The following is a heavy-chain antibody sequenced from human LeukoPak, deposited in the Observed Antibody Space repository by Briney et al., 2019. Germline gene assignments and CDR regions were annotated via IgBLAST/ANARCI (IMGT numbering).Heavy chain of an antibody. CDR2: IIPILGIA. Sequence: GSSVKVSCKASGGTFSSYTISWVRQAPGQGLEWMGRIIPILGIANYAQKFQGRVTITADKSTSTAYMELSSLRSEDTAVYYCALPYYGSGSLNWFDPWGQGTPVTVSS. V-gene: IGHV1-69*02. D-gene: IGHD3-10*01. CDR3: ALPYYGSGSLNWFDP. CDR1: GGTFSSYT. J-gene: IGHJ5*02.